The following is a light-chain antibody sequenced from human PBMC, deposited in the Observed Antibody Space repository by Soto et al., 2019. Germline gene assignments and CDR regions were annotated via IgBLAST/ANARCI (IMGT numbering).Light chain of an antibody. V-gene: IGLV2-11*01. Sequence: QSVLTQPRSVSGSPGQSVTISCTGTSSDVGGYNYVSWYQQHPGKAPKLVIYDVSKRPSGVPDRFSGSKSGNTASLTISGLQAEDEADYYCCSYAGSYTFLVFGGGTKLTVL. J-gene: IGLJ2*01. CDR2: DVS. CDR1: SSDVGGYNY. CDR3: CSYAGSYTFLV.